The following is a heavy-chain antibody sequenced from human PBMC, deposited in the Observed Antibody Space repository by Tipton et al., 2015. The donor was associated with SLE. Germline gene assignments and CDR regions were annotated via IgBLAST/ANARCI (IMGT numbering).Heavy chain of an antibody. CDR3: ARQVVTVVRGARGAFDI. V-gene: IGHV4-39*01. Sequence: TLSLTCTVSCGSISSSSYYWGWIRQPPGKGLEWIGSFYYSGSTYYNPSLKSRVTISVDTSKNQFSLKLSSVTAADTAVYYCARQVVTVVRGARGAFDIWGQGTMVTVSS. CDR2: FYYSGST. J-gene: IGHJ3*02. D-gene: IGHD3-10*01. CDR1: CGSISSSSYY.